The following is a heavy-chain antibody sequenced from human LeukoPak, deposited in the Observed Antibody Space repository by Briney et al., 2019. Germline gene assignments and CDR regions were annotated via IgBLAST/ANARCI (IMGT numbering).Heavy chain of an antibody. V-gene: IGHV4-39*01. CDR1: GGSISSSSYY. J-gene: IGHJ4*02. CDR3: ARIRRVVAATPNSWFFDY. D-gene: IGHD2-15*01. CDR2: IYYSGST. Sequence: PSETLSLTCTVSGGSISSSSYYWGWIRQPPGKGLEWFGSIYYSGSTYYNPSLKTRVTISVDTSKNAYSLNLSSVTAADTAVYYCARIRRVVAATPNSWFFDYWGQGTLVTVSS.